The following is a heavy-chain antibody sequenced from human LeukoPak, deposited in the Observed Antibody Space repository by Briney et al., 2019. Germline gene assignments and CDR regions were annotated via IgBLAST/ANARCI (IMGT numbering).Heavy chain of an antibody. D-gene: IGHD3-10*01. Sequence: ASVKVSCKASGYTFTDYYMHWVRQAPGQGLEWMGWMNPNSGGTNYPQKFQGRVTMTRDTSINTAYMELSRLRSDDTAVYYCARDLSGTYQIDYRGQGTLVTVSS. CDR2: MNPNSGGT. V-gene: IGHV1-2*02. CDR1: GYTFTDYY. CDR3: ARDLSGTYQIDY. J-gene: IGHJ4*02.